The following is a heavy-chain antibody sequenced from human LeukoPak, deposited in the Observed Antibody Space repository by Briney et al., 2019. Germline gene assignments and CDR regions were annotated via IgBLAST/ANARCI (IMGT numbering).Heavy chain of an antibody. CDR2: IYSGGST. Sequence: GGSLRLSCAASGFTVSSNYMSWVRQAPGKGLEWVSVIYSGGSTYYADSVKGRFTISRDNSKNTLYLQMNGLRAEDTAVYYCARPRLLWFGESLFDWGQGTLVTVSS. CDR3: ARPRLLWFGESLFD. J-gene: IGHJ4*02. D-gene: IGHD3-10*01. V-gene: IGHV3-53*01. CDR1: GFTVSSNY.